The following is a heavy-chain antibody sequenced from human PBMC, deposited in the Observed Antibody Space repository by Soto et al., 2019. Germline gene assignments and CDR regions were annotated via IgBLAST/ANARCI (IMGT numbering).Heavy chain of an antibody. V-gene: IGHV3-7*01. CDR1: GFTFSSYW. CDR3: ASGDYYYYMDV. D-gene: IGHD3-10*01. Sequence: GGSLRLSCAASGFTFSSYWMSWVRQAPGKGLEWVANIKQDGSEKYYVDSVKGRFTISRDNAKNSLYLQMNSLRAEDTAVYYCASGDYYYYMDVWGKGTTVTVSS. J-gene: IGHJ6*03. CDR2: IKQDGSEK.